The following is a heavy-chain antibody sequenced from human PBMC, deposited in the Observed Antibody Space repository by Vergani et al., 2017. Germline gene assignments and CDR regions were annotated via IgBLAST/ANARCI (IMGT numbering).Heavy chain of an antibody. Sequence: QVQLQESGPGLVKPSGTLSLTCAVSGCSISSSNWRSWVRQPPGKGLEWIGEIDHSGSVNYNPPLKSRVTISVDKSKNQFSLKLSSVTAADTAVYYCSREPGGWRFGEPPGNWFDPWGQGSLVTVSS. CDR3: SREPGGWRFGEPPGNWFDP. V-gene: IGHV4-4*02. J-gene: IGHJ5*02. D-gene: IGHD3-10*01. CDR1: GCSISSSNW. CDR2: IDHSGSV.